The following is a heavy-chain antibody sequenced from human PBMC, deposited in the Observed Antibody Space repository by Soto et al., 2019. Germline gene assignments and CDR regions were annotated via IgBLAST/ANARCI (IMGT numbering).Heavy chain of an antibody. CDR2: INGYNGNT. CDR3: ARRGDVPCYYYGMDV. Sequence: QVQLVQSGAEVKKPGASVKVSCKASGYTFSRSGISWVRQAPGQGLEWMGWINGYNGNTNYTQKMQGRLTMTTDTPTSTANLELSSLRSHDTAVDYCARRGDVPCYYYGMDVWGQGTTVTVSS. D-gene: IGHD3-16*01. J-gene: IGHJ6*02. V-gene: IGHV1-18*01. CDR1: GYTFSRSG.